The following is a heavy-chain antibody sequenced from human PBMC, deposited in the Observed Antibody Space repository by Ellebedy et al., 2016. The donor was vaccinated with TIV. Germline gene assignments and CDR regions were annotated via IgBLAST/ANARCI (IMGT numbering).Heavy chain of an antibody. CDR2: IWYDESKE. J-gene: IGHJ6*03. V-gene: IGHV3-33*01. CDR3: ARDRYSHYYMDV. CDR1: GFTFRSYG. D-gene: IGHD1-26*01. Sequence: GGSLRLSXEASGFTFRSYGMHWVRQTPGKGLEWVALIWYDESKEYYADSVKGRFTVSRDNSKNTLYLQMNSLGAEDTAVYYCARDRYSHYYMDVWGKGTTVTVSS.